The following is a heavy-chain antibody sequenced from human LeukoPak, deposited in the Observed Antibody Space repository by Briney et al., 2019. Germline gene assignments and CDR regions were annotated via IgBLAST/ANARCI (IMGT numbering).Heavy chain of an antibody. CDR1: GFTVSSNY. J-gene: IGHJ6*02. V-gene: IGHV3-66*01. CDR3: ASYHCSGGSCYSHYYYYYGMDV. D-gene: IGHD2-15*01. CDR2: IYSGGST. Sequence: GGSLSLSCAASGFTVSSNYISWVRQPPGKGLEWVSVIYSGGSTYYADSVKGRFTISRDNSKNTLYLQMNSLRAEDTAVYYCASYHCSGGSCYSHYYYYYGMDVWGQGTTVTVSS.